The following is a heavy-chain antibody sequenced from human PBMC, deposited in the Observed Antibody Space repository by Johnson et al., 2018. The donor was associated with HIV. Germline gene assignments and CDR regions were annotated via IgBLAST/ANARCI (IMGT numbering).Heavy chain of an antibody. CDR1: GFTFSIYA. Sequence: VQLVESGGGLVQPGGSLRLSCAASGFTFSIYAMIWVRQAPGKGLECVSAISDSGGGTYYADSVKGRFTISRDNSKNTLYLQMGSRRVEDTAVYGCAGGDDGGFWGQGTMVTVSS. CDR3: AGGDDGGF. J-gene: IGHJ3*01. D-gene: IGHD5-12*01. CDR2: ISDSGGGT. V-gene: IGHV3-23*04.